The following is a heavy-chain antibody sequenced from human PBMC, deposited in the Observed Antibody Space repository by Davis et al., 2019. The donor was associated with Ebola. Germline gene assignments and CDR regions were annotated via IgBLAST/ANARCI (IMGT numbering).Heavy chain of an antibody. CDR2: IGSGSTPM. CDR3: ARDRGWLQFDY. V-gene: IGHV3-21*06. D-gene: IGHD5-24*01. J-gene: IGHJ4*02. CDR1: GFTFSTYT. Sequence: PGGSLRLSCAASGFTFSTYTMDWVRQAPGKGLEWVSSIGSGSTPMHYADSVKGRFTISRDNAKNSVYLQMNSLKAEDAAVYYCARDRGWLQFDYWGQGTLVTVSS.